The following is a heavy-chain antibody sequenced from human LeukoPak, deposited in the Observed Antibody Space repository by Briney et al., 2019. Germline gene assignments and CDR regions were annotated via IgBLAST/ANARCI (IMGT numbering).Heavy chain of an antibody. CDR2: IWYDGSNK. CDR3: ARALDWFSLGDY. V-gene: IGHV3-33*01. CDR1: GFTFSSYG. J-gene: IGHJ4*02. D-gene: IGHD3-9*01. Sequence: GGSLRLSCAASGFTFSSYGMHWVRQAPGKGLEWVAVIWYDGSNKYYADSVKGRFTISRDNSKNTLYLQMNSLRAEGTAVYYCARALDWFSLGDYWGQGTLVTVSS.